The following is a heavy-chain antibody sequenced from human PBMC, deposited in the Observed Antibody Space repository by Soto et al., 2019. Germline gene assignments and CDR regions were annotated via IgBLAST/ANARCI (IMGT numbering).Heavy chain of an antibody. D-gene: IGHD2-2*01. Sequence: GGSLRLSCAASGFTFSSYGMHWVRQAPGKGLEWVAVIWYDGSNKYYADSVKGRFTISRDNSKNTLYLQMNSLRAEDTAVYYCAREFLPAADQGWFDPWGQGTLVTVSS. V-gene: IGHV3-33*01. CDR3: AREFLPAADQGWFDP. CDR1: GFTFSSYG. CDR2: IWYDGSNK. J-gene: IGHJ5*02.